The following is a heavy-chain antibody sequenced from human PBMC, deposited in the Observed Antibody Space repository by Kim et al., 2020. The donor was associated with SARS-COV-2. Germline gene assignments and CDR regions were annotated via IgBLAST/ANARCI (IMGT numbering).Heavy chain of an antibody. CDR3: ARPGSSSWVDY. V-gene: IGHV3-21*01. CDR2: ISSSGTYI. Sequence: GGSLRLSCAASGFTFSSSGMIWVRQAPGKGLEWVSSISSSGTYIYYADSMKGRFTISRDNAKNSLYLQMSSLRAEDTAVYYCARPGSSSWVDYWGQGTLVTVSS. J-gene: IGHJ4*02. D-gene: IGHD6-13*01. CDR1: GFTFSSSG.